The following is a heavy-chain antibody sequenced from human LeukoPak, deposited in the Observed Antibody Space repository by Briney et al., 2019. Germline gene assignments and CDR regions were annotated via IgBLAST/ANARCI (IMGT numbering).Heavy chain of an antibody. J-gene: IGHJ4*02. CDR2: ISAYNGNT. CDR3: ARDPDSSGATDYFDY. Sequence: ASVKVSCKASGYTFTSYGISWVRQAPGQGLEWMGWISAYNGNTNYAQKLQGRVPMTTDTSTSTAYMELRSLRSDDTAVYYCARDPDSSGATDYFDYWGQGTLVTVSS. CDR1: GYTFTSYG. D-gene: IGHD6-19*01. V-gene: IGHV1-18*01.